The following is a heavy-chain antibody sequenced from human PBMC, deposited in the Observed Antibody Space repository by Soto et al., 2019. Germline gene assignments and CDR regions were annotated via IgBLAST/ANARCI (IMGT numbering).Heavy chain of an antibody. D-gene: IGHD3-22*01. J-gene: IGHJ4*02. CDR1: GFSLSTSGVG. V-gene: IGHV2-5*02. Sequence: QITLKESGPTLVKPTQTLTLTCTFSGFSLSTSGVGVGWIRQPPGKALEWLALIYWDDDKRYSPSLKSRLTSTKEPSKNQVVLTMTNMDPVETATYYCVYLSDYDSSGYYKEDWGQGTLVTVSS. CDR3: VYLSDYDSSGYYKED. CDR2: IYWDDDK.